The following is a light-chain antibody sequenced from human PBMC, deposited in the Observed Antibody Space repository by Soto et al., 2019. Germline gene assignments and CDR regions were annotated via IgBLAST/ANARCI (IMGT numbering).Light chain of an antibody. J-gene: IGKJ2*01. CDR2: GAS. CDR3: QQYGSSPYT. CDR1: QSVNRRY. Sequence: EIVLTQSPGTLSLPLGERATLSCRASQSVNRRYLAWYQQKPGQTPRLLMFGASSRATVIPDRFSGTGSGTDFTLTIRRLEPEDFPVYYCQQYGSSPYTFGLGTKVDIK. V-gene: IGKV3-20*01.